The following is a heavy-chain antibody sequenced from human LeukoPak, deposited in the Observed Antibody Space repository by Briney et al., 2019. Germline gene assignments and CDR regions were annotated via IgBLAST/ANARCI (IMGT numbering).Heavy chain of an antibody. D-gene: IGHD3-3*01. J-gene: IGHJ4*02. CDR1: GFTFSSYA. CDR3: AKRGTIFGVVLLYYFDY. CDR2: ISGSGGST. V-gene: IGHV3-23*01. Sequence: GGSLRLSCAASGFTFSSYAMSWVRQAPGKGLEWVSAISGSGGSTYYADSVKGRFTISRDNSKNTLYLQMNSLRAEDTAVYYCAKRGTIFGVVLLYYFDYWGQGTLVTVSS.